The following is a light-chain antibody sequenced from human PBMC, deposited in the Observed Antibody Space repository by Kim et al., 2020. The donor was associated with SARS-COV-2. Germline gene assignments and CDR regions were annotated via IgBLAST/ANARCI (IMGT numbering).Light chain of an antibody. V-gene: IGKV1-5*01. CDR3: QGPGR. CDR1: TRSVSW. J-gene: IGKJ1*01. Sequence: SALSASVGDRGTITHEASTRSVSWQDWYERESGKAPNRLVSNVSDLESGFPSRFSGSGSGTEFTRTNRSLQPDDIATYYSQGPGRFGQGTKVEIK. CDR2: NVS.